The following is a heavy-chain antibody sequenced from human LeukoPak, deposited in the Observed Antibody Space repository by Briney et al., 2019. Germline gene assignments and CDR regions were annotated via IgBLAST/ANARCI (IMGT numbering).Heavy chain of an antibody. CDR2: ISGSGGST. CDR1: GFTFSSYA. Sequence: GGSLRLSCAASGFTFSSYAMSWVRQAPGKGLEWVSAISGSGGSTYYADSVKGRFTISRDNSKNTLYLQMNSLRAEDTAVYYCAKDLIYSGSYQGPFDYWGQGTLVTVSS. CDR3: AKDLIYSGSYQGPFDY. D-gene: IGHD1-26*01. J-gene: IGHJ4*02. V-gene: IGHV3-23*01.